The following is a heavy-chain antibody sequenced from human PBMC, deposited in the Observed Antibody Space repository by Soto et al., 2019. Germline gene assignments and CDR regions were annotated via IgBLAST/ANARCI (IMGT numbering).Heavy chain of an antibody. Sequence: GESLKISFKGSGYSFTSYWISWVRQMPGKGLEWMGRIDPSDSYTNYSPSFQGHVTISADKSISTAYLQWSSLKASDTAMYYCARHFRYCGGGSCSLCYYYYGMDGWGQGTTVTVAS. D-gene: IGHD2-15*01. CDR1: GYSFTSYW. CDR3: ARHFRYCGGGSCSLCYYYYGMDG. J-gene: IGHJ6*01. CDR2: IDPSDSYT. V-gene: IGHV5-10-1*01.